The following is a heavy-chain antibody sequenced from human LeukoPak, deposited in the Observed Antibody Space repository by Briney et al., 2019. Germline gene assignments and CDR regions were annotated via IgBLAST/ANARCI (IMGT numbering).Heavy chain of an antibody. CDR3: ARELGAGVDGWSDGMDV. Sequence: GGSLRLSCVASGFSFSSYEMNWVRQAPGKGLEWVSYISGQGISIYYADSVKGRFTISRDNARNSLYLQMNSLRAEDTAVYYCARELGAGVDGWSDGMDVWGQGTTVTVSS. CDR2: ISGQGISI. CDR1: GFSFSSYE. D-gene: IGHD5-24*01. V-gene: IGHV3-48*03. J-gene: IGHJ6*02.